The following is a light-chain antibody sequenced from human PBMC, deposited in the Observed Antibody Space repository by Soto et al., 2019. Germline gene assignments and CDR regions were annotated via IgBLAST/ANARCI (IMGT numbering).Light chain of an antibody. V-gene: IGKV1-17*01. CDR3: LQHNICPST. J-gene: IGKJ1*01. Sequence: DIQMTQSPSSLSASVGDRVTITCRPSEGIKNDLGWYQQKPGKAPQRLIYAASNLHSGVPSRFRGSGSGTECTLTISSLQPEDLATYNCLQHNICPSTFVHGTKVEMK. CDR1: EGIKND. CDR2: AAS.